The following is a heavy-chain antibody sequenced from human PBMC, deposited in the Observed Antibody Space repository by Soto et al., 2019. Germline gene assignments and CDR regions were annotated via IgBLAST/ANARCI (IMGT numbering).Heavy chain of an antibody. CDR1: GFTFSDYY. D-gene: IGHD6-13*01. V-gene: IGHV3-11*05. CDR3: ARDQVGYSSLFDI. J-gene: IGHJ3*02. CDR2: ISSSSSYT. Sequence: QVQLVESGGGLVKPGGSLRLSCAASGFTFSDYYMSWIRQAPGKGLEWVSYISSSSSYTNYADSVKGRFTISRDNAKNSLYLQMNSLRAEDTAVYYCARDQVGYSSLFDIWGQGTMVTVSS.